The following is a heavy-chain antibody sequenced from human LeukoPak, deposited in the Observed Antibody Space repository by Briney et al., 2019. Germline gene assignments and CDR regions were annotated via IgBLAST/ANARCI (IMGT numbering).Heavy chain of an antibody. CDR2: ISYDGSNK. J-gene: IGHJ2*01. Sequence: PGRSLRLSCAASGFTFSSYAMHWVRQAPGKGLEWVTVISYDGSNKYYADSVKGRFTISRENARNTVYLQMNSLRAEDTAVYYCARVNTGNWHFDLWGRGTLVTVSS. V-gene: IGHV3-30-3*01. CDR1: GFTFSSYA. D-gene: IGHD4-17*01. CDR3: ARVNTGNWHFDL.